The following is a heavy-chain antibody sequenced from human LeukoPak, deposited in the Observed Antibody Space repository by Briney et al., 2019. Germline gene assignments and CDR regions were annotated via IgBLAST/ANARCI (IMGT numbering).Heavy chain of an antibody. D-gene: IGHD3-10*01. J-gene: IGHJ4*02. V-gene: IGHV3-30*04. CDR2: ISNDGNNK. Sequence: PGRSLRLSCAASGFSFNTYPMHWVRQAPGKGLEWVAAISNDGNNKYYADSVKGRFTISRDNSNNTLSLQMNGLRVEDTAVYYCARPDDSESFYRANHYWGRGTLSPSP. CDR3: ARPDDSESFYRANHY. CDR1: GFSFNTYP.